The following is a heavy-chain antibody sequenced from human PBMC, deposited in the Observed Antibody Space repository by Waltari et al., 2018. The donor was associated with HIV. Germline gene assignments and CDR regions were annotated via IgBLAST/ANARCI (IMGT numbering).Heavy chain of an antibody. CDR2: ISAYNGNT. Sequence: QVQLVQSGAEVKKPGASVKVSCKASGYTFTSYGISWVRPAPGQGLGWMGWISAYNGNTNYAQKLQGRGTMTTDTSTSTAYMELRSLRSDDTAVYYCAREGRGGYYGSGSGGAMDVWGQGTTVTVSS. D-gene: IGHD3-10*01. J-gene: IGHJ6*02. CDR3: AREGRGGYYGSGSGGAMDV. CDR1: GYTFTSYG. V-gene: IGHV1-18*01.